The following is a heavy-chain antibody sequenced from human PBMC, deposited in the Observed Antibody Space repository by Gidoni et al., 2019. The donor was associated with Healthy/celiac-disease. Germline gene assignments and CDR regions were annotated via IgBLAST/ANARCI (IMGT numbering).Heavy chain of an antibody. CDR1: GYPFTSYG. Sequence: QVQLVQSGAEVKKPGASVKVSCKAAGYPFTSYGLSWVRQAPGQGLEWMGWISPYNGNTNYAQKLQGRVTMTTDTSTSTAYMELRSLRSDDTAVYYCARVFPHDYGDSLDYWGQGTLVTVSS. CDR3: ARVFPHDYGDSLDY. J-gene: IGHJ4*02. D-gene: IGHD4-17*01. CDR2: ISPYNGNT. V-gene: IGHV1-18*01.